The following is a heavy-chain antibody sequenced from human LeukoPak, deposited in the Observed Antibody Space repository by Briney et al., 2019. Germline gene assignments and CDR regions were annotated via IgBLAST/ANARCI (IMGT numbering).Heavy chain of an antibody. J-gene: IGHJ4*02. CDR2: INPKSGGT. D-gene: IGHD4-11*01. Sequence: ASVKVSCKASGYTFTGFYIHWVRQAPGQGLEWMGWINPKSGGTNSAQKFQGRVTMTRDTSISTAYMELSSLRSDDPAVYYCARDPIDYIGGIDYWGQGTLVTVSS. V-gene: IGHV1-2*02. CDR3: ARDPIDYIGGIDY. CDR1: GYTFTGFY.